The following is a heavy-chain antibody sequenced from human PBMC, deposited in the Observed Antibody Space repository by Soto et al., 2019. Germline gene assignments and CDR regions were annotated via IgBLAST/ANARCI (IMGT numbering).Heavy chain of an antibody. CDR2: INHSGST. D-gene: IGHD2-15*01. J-gene: IGHJ4*02. V-gene: IGHV4-34*01. Sequence: QVQLQQWGAGLLKPSETLSLTCAVYGGSFSGYYWSWIRQPPGKGLEWIGEINHSGSTNYNPSLKRRFTLSVDASKNQFALRLSSGTAADTAVYYCARAAPRHCSGGSCYSGGDYCGQGTLVTVSS. CDR3: ARAAPRHCSGGSCYSGGDY. CDR1: GGSFSGYY.